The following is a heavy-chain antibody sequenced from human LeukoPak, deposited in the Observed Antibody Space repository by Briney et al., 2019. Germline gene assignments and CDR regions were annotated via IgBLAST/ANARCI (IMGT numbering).Heavy chain of an antibody. CDR3: ARGDSGYDYSCFDP. V-gene: IGHV4-59*01. Sequence: SETLSLTCTVSGGSISSYYWSWIRQPPGRGLEWIGYIYYSGSTNYNPSLKSRVTISVDTSKNQFSLKLRSVTAADTAVYYCARGDSGYDYSCFDPWGQGALVTVSS. CDR2: IYYSGST. CDR1: GGSISSYY. D-gene: IGHD5-12*01. J-gene: IGHJ5*02.